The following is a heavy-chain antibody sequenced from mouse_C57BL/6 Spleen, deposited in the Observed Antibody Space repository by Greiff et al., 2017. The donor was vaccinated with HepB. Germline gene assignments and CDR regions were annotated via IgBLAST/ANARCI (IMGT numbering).Heavy chain of an antibody. CDR1: GYTFTSYW. CDR2: IDPSDSYT. CDR3: ARRDYYGSSYGDY. D-gene: IGHD1-1*01. V-gene: IGHV1-50*01. J-gene: IGHJ2*01. Sequence: VQLQQPGAELVKPGASVKLSCKASGYTFTSYWMQWVNQRPGQGLEWIGEIDPSDSYTNYNQKFKGKATLTVDTSSSTAYMQLSSLTSEDSAVYCCARRDYYGSSYGDYWGQGTTLTVSS.